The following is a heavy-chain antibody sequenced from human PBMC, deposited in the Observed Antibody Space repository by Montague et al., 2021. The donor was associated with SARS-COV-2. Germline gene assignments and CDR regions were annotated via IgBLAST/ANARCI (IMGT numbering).Heavy chain of an antibody. V-gene: IGHV4-31*03. CDR1: GGSISSGGYY. CDR3: ATESVVPASLYYYGMDV. D-gene: IGHD2-2*01. CDR2: IYYSGST. J-gene: IGHJ6*02. Sequence: TPSLTSTVSGGSISSGGYYWSWIRQHPGKGLEWIGYIYYSGSTYYNPSLKSRVTISVDTSKNQFSLKLSSVTAADTAVYYCATESVVPASLYYYGMDVWGQGTTVTVSS.